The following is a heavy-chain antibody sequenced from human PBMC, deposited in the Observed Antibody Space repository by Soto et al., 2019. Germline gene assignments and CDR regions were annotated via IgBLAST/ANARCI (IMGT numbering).Heavy chain of an antibody. CDR3: ATRISSWRPMITFDI. CDR2: INPSGGST. V-gene: IGHV1-46*01. Sequence: ASVKVSCKASRYTFTSYYMHWVRQAPGQGLEWMGIINPSGGSTSYAQKFQGRVTMTRDTSTSTVYMEPSSLRSEDTAVYYCATRISSWRPMITFDIWGQGTMVTVSS. J-gene: IGHJ3*02. CDR1: RYTFTSYY. D-gene: IGHD6-13*01.